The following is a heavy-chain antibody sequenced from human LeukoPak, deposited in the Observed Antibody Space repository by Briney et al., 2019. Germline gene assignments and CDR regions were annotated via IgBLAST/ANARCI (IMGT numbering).Heavy chain of an antibody. J-gene: IGHJ4*02. D-gene: IGHD6-6*01. CDR3: ARGRDSSSSYPGY. Sequence: GGSLRLSCAASGFTVSSNEMSWVRQAPGKGLEWVSCISSTSSTVYYADSVKGRFTISRDNVKNSLYLQMNSLRAEDTAVYYCARGRDSSSSYPGYWGQGTLVTVSS. CDR2: ISSTSSTV. V-gene: IGHV3-48*01. CDR1: GFTVSSNE.